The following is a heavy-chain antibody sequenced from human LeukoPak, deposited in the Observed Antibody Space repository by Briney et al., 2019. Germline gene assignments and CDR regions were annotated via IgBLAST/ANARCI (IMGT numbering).Heavy chain of an antibody. D-gene: IGHD6-19*01. Sequence: SQTLSLTCTVSGGSISSGSYYWSWIRQPAGKGLEWIGRIYTSGSTNYNPSLKSRVTISVDTSKNQFSLKLSSVTAADTAVYYCARGTVAGNFQDFDYWGQGTLVTVSS. CDR1: GGSISSGSYY. V-gene: IGHV4-61*02. CDR3: ARGTVAGNFQDFDY. J-gene: IGHJ4*02. CDR2: IYTSGST.